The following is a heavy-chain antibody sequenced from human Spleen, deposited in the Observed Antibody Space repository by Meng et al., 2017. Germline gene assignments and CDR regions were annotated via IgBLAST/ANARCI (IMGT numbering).Heavy chain of an antibody. CDR2: IIPLFGTP. D-gene: IGHD1-26*01. CDR3: ARAFSGSYYRVDY. J-gene: IGHJ4*02. V-gene: IGHV1-69*13. Sequence: SVKVSCKSSGGTFTTHAFTWVRQAPGQGLEWVGGIIPLFGTPNYAQKFQGRVTITADESNNTAYIELSSLTSVDTALYYCARAFSGSYYRVDYWGQGTLVTVSS. CDR1: GGTFTTHA.